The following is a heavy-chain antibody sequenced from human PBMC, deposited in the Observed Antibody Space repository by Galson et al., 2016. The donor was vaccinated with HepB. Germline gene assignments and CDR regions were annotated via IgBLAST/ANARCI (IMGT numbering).Heavy chain of an antibody. CDR1: GDTFTGYY. D-gene: IGHD4-17*01. CDR3: VIRSYGDFDDAFEI. J-gene: IGHJ3*02. CDR2: INPKSGAT. Sequence: SVKVSCKASGDTFTGYYLHWVRQAPGQGLEWMGWINPKSGATKYVQKFQGRVTMSRDTSITTAYMEMSRLGSDDTAIYYCVIRSYGDFDDAFEIWGRGTMVTVSS. V-gene: IGHV1-2*02.